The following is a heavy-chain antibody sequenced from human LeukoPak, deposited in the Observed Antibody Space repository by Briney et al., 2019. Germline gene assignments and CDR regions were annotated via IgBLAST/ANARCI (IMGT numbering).Heavy chain of an antibody. CDR1: GFSFSSYG. CDR2: IWYDGSKK. Sequence: GGSLRLSCAASGFSFSSYGLHWVRQAPGKGLERGAVIWYDGSKKYYVDSVKGGFTTSRDNSKNTRYLQMDSLRAEDTAVYYCVRSARDCSSTSCRLDPWGQGTLVTVSS. CDR3: VRSARDCSSTSCRLDP. J-gene: IGHJ5*02. D-gene: IGHD2-2*01. V-gene: IGHV3-33*01.